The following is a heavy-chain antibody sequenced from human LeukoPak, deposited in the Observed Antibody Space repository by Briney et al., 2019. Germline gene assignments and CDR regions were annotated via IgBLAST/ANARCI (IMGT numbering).Heavy chain of an antibody. J-gene: IGHJ5*02. CDR2: IYYIGST. CDR3: ARGGIAGYCSGGSCYSNWFDP. Sequence: SETLSLTCTVSGGSISSYYWSWIRQPPGKGLEWIGYIYYIGSTNYNPSLKSRVTISVDTSKNQFSLKLSSVTAGATAVYYCARGGIAGYCSGGSCYSNWFDPWGQGTLVTVSS. V-gene: IGHV4-59*01. CDR1: GGSISSYY. D-gene: IGHD2-15*01.